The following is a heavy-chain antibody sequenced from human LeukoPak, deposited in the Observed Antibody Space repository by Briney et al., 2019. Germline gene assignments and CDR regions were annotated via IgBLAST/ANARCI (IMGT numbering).Heavy chain of an antibody. CDR2: ISYDGSFQ. V-gene: IGHV3-30-3*01. CDR1: GFTFSSHA. Sequence: GGSLRLSCSVSGFTFSSHAMHWVRQAPGKGLECVAYISYDGSFQYHADSVKGRFTISRDNSKNTLYLQMNSLRAEDTAVYYCASDSLEWPSNWFDPWGQGTLVTVSS. D-gene: IGHD3-3*01. J-gene: IGHJ5*02. CDR3: ASDSLEWPSNWFDP.